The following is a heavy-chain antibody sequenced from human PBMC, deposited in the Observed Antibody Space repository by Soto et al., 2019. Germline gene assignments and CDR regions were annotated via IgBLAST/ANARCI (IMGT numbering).Heavy chain of an antibody. J-gene: IGHJ4*02. Sequence: GRSLGLYCAASGFTFSDYYMSRIRQAPGNGLEWVSYISSSDTIIDYADSVKGRFTISRDNANNSLYLQMNSLRAEDTALYFCARASPRGRYFDWLIFPLGHWGQGTLVTVSS. CDR1: GFTFSDYY. D-gene: IGHD3-9*01. V-gene: IGHV3-11*01. CDR3: ARASPRGRYFDWLIFPLGH. CDR2: ISSSDTII.